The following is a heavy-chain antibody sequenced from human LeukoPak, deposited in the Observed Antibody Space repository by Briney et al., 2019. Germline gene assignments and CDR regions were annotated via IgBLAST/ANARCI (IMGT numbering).Heavy chain of an antibody. Sequence: PGGSLRLSCVASGFTFSSYSMNWVRQAPGRGLEWVSSIITVSTTYFQYADSVKGRFTISRDNAKNSLYLQMDSLRAEDTAVYYCARAPSGFTYGPGDHWGQGTLVTVSS. CDR1: GFTFSSYS. CDR2: IITVSTTYF. D-gene: IGHD5-18*01. V-gene: IGHV3-21*04. J-gene: IGHJ4*02. CDR3: ARAPSGFTYGPGDH.